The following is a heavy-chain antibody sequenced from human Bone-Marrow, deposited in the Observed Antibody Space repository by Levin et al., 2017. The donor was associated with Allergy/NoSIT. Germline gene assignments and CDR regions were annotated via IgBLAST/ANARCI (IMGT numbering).Heavy chain of an antibody. D-gene: IGHD5-24*01. CDR1: GGSFSGYY. CDR3: ARALDGYNTEGNY. Sequence: TSQTLSLTCAVYGGSFSGYYWSWIRQPPGKGLEWIGEINHSGSTNYNPSLKSRVTISVDTSKNQFSLKLSSVTAADTAVYYCARALDGYNTEGNYWGQGTLVTVSS. J-gene: IGHJ4*02. CDR2: INHSGST. V-gene: IGHV4-34*01.